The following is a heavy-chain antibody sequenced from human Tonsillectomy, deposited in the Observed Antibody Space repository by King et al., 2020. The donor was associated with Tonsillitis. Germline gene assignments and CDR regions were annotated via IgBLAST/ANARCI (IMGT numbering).Heavy chain of an antibody. CDR2: ISYDGDKE. Sequence: VQLVESGGGVVQPGRSLRLSCAVSGFTSTNYGMHWIRQAPGKGLEWVAVISYDGDKEYYADSVKGRFTISRDNSKNTLFLQMDSLRPDDSAVYYCANGYCSSSTCYEGPRYFQHWGQGTRVTVSS. CDR3: ANGYCSSSTCYEGPRYFQH. D-gene: IGHD2-2*01. CDR1: GFTSTNYG. J-gene: IGHJ1*01. V-gene: IGHV3-30*18.